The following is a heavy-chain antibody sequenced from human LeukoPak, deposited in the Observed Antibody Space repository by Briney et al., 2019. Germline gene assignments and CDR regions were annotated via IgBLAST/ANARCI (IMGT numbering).Heavy chain of an antibody. Sequence: GGSLRLPCAASGFTFSSYSMNWVRQAPGKGLEWVSSISSSSSYIYYADSVKGRFTISRDNAKNSLYLQMNSLRAEDTAVYYCARDPSTVTSLFDYWGQGTLVTVSS. D-gene: IGHD4-11*01. J-gene: IGHJ4*02. V-gene: IGHV3-21*01. CDR2: ISSSSSYI. CDR1: GFTFSSYS. CDR3: ARDPSTVTSLFDY.